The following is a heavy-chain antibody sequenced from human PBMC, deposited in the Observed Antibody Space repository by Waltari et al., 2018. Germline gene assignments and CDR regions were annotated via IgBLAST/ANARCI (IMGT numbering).Heavy chain of an antibody. CDR3: ARDPSGYFDL. Sequence: QVQLVESGGCVVQPGRSLRLSCAASGFNFSIYVMHWVRQAPGKGLEWVAVISYDGSNKYYADSVKGRFTISRDNSKNTLYLQMNSLRAEDTAVYYCARDPSGYFDLWGRGTLVTVSS. CDR1: GFNFSIYV. J-gene: IGHJ2*01. CDR2: ISYDGSNK. V-gene: IGHV3-30-3*01.